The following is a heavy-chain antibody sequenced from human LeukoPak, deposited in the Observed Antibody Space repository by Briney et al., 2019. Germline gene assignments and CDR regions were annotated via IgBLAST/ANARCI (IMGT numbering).Heavy chain of an antibody. CDR2: INPNSGGT. D-gene: IGHD3-9*01. CDR3: ARGHTSYYDILTGYSSHFDY. V-gene: IGHV1-2*02. Sequence: ASVKVSCKASGGTFSSYAISWVRQAPGQGLEWMGWINPNSGGTNYAQKFQGRVTMTRDTSISTAYMELSRLRSDDTAVYYCARGHTSYYDILTGYSSHFDYWGQGTLVTVSS. J-gene: IGHJ4*02. CDR1: GGTFSSYA.